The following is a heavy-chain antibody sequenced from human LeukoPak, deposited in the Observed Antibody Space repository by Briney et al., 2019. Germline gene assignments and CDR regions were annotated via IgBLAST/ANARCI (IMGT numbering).Heavy chain of an antibody. Sequence: PGGSLRLSCAVSGFTFSIYGMNWVRQAPGKGLDWVSSISSDATNIYYADSVKGRFTISRDNAKNSLYLQMNSLRAEDTAVYYCARNRAVRGVIITPDAFDIWGQGTMVTVSS. CDR2: ISSDATNI. V-gene: IGHV3-21*01. CDR1: GFTFSIYG. CDR3: ARNRAVRGVIITPDAFDI. J-gene: IGHJ3*02. D-gene: IGHD3-10*01.